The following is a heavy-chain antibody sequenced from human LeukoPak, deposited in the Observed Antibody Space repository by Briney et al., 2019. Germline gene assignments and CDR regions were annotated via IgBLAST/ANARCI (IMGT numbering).Heavy chain of an antibody. D-gene: IGHD2-2*01. Sequence: PSETLSLTCTVSGGSISSYYWSWIRQPPGKGLEWIGYIYYSGSTNYNPSLKSRVTISVDTSKNQFSLKLSSVTAADTAVYYCARGVRYCISTGCYWYWFAPWAREPWSPSPQ. CDR2: IYYSGST. V-gene: IGHV4-59*01. CDR1: GGSISSYY. J-gene: IGHJ5*02. CDR3: ARGVRYCISTGCYWYWFAP.